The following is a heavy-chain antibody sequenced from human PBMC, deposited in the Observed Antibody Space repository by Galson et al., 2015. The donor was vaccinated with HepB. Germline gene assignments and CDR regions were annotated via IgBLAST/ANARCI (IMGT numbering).Heavy chain of an antibody. CDR1: GFTFSSYG. Sequence: SLRLSCAASGFTFSSYGMHWVRQAPGKGLEWVAVISYDGSNKYYADSVKGRFTISRDNSKNTLYLQMNSLRAEDTAVYYCAKDRRDGYNGYYYYGMDVWCQGTTVTVSS. CDR2: ISYDGSNK. CDR3: AKDRRDGYNGYYYYGMDV. D-gene: IGHD5-24*01. V-gene: IGHV3-30*18. J-gene: IGHJ6*02.